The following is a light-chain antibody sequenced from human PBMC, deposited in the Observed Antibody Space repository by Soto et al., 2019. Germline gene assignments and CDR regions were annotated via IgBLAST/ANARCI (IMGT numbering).Light chain of an antibody. CDR3: QQNYNSLRAT. Sequence: DIQMTQSPSSLSASVGDRVTITCRASQSISRYLNWYQQKPGKAPKLLIYTASTLQNGVQSRFSGSGSGTDFTLTINSLQPEDFATYYCQQNYNSLRATFGQGTRLEIK. V-gene: IGKV1-39*01. J-gene: IGKJ5*01. CDR2: TAS. CDR1: QSISRY.